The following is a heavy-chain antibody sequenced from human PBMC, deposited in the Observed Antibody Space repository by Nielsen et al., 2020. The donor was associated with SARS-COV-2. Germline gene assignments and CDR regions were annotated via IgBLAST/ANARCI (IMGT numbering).Heavy chain of an antibody. CDR3: ARVQDGGAATSNWYFDL. D-gene: IGHD6-25*01. Sequence: GESLKISCAASGFRFTSYSMNWVRQAPGKGLEWVASITMSGAYKSYADSVRGRFTVSRDNAENSLYLQMNRLRDEDTALYYCARVQDGGAATSNWYFDLWGRGTLVIVSS. J-gene: IGHJ2*01. CDR2: ITMSGAYK. CDR1: GFRFTSYS. V-gene: IGHV3-21*06.